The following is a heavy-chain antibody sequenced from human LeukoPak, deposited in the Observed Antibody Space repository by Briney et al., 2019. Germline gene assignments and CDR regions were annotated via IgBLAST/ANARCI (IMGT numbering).Heavy chain of an antibody. CDR2: ISSSSSYI. J-gene: IGHJ4*02. CDR3: ARVPNIVGATRRYFDY. Sequence: GGSLRLSCAASGFTFSSYSTNWVRQAPGKGLEWVSSISSSSSYIYYADSVKGRFTISRDNAKNSLYLQMNSLRAEDTAVYYCARVPNIVGATRRYFDYWGQGTLVIVSS. CDR1: GFTFSSYS. V-gene: IGHV3-21*01. D-gene: IGHD1-26*01.